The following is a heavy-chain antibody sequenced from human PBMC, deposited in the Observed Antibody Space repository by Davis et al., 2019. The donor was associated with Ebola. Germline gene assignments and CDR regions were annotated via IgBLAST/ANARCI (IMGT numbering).Heavy chain of an antibody. D-gene: IGHD4-17*01. V-gene: IGHV3-73*01. CDR2: IRSKANSYAT. J-gene: IGHJ4*02. CDR3: TTTTVTTDY. Sequence: PGGSLRLSCAASGFTFSGSAMHWVRQASGKGLEWVGRIRSKANSYATAYAAPVKGRFTISRDDSKNTAYLQMNSLKTEDTAVYYCTTTTVTTDYWGQGTLVTVSS. CDR1: GFTFSGSA.